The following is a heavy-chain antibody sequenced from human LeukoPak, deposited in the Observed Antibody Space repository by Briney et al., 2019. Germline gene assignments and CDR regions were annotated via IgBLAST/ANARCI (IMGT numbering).Heavy chain of an antibody. J-gene: IGHJ3*01. CDR3: ARDWGDSWDSKGFDL. CDR1: GFTFSNYW. Sequence: PGGSLRLSCAASGFTFSNYWMTWVRQAPGKGLEWVAHIRQDEAEKFYVDSVKGRFTISRDNAKNLLFLQMSSLRAEDTAVYYCARDWGDSWDSKGFDLWGLGTVVTVSS. CDR2: IRQDEAEK. V-gene: IGHV3-7*01. D-gene: IGHD4-11*01.